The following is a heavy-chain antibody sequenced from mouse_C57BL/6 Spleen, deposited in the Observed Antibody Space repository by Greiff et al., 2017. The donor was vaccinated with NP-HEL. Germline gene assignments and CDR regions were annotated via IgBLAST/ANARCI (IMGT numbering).Heavy chain of an antibody. V-gene: IGHV6-3*01. J-gene: IGHJ2*01. Sequence: EVKVEESGGGLVQPGGSMKLSCVASGFTFSNYWMNWVRQSPEKGLEWVAQIRLKSDNYATHYAESVKGRFTISRDDSKSSVYLQMNNLRAEDTGIYYCTGIGGREDYWGQGTTLTVSS. D-gene: IGHD2-14*01. CDR1: GFTFSNYW. CDR3: TGIGGREDY. CDR2: IRLKSDNYAT.